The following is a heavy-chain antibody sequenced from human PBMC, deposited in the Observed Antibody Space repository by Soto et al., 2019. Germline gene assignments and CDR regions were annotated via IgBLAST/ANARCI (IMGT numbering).Heavy chain of an antibody. J-gene: IGHJ4*02. CDR2: INAGNGNR. CDR3: AREVWDY. V-gene: IGHV1-3*01. D-gene: IGHD2-21*01. CDR1: GFTFTNYA. Sequence: ASVKVSCKSSGFTFTNYAIHWARQAPGQRLEWMGWINAGNGNRKYSQKFQGRVTITRDTSASTAYMELSSLRSEDTAVYYCAREVWDYWGQGTLVTVSS.